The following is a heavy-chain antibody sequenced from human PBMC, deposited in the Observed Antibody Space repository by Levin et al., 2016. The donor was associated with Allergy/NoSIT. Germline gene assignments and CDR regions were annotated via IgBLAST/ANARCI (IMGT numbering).Heavy chain of an antibody. D-gene: IGHD2-2*01. V-gene: IGHV4-30-2*01. CDR2: IYHSGST. J-gene: IGHJ6*02. Sequence: WIRQPPGKGLEWIGYIYHSGSTYYNPSLKSRVTISVDRSKNQFSLKLSSVTAADTAVYYCARGREGGYQLLPGNYGMDVWGQGTTVTVSS. CDR3: ARGREGGYQLLPGNYGMDV.